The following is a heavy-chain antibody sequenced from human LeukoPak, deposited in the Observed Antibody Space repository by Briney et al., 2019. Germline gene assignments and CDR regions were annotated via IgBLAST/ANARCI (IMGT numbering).Heavy chain of an antibody. J-gene: IGHJ4*02. Sequence: GASVKVSCKDSGYTFTGYYMHWVRQAPGQGLEWMGWINPNSGGTNYAQKFQGRVTMTRDTSISTAYMELSRLRSDDTAVYYCAREDYDSSGYLITDYWGQGTLVTVSS. CDR2: INPNSGGT. D-gene: IGHD3-22*01. CDR1: GYTFTGYY. CDR3: AREDYDSSGYLITDY. V-gene: IGHV1-2*02.